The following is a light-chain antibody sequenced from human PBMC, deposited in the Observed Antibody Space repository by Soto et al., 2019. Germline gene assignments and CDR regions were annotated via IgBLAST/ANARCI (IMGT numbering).Light chain of an antibody. J-gene: IGKJ4*01. CDR2: KAS. V-gene: IGKV1-5*03. CDR1: EVISNW. CDR3: QQYNSYPLT. Sequence: DIQMTQSPSTLSASVGDSVTLTCRATEVISNWLAWYQQKPGKAPNLLVYKASTLERGVPSRFRGSGSGTDFTLTISNLQPDDFATYYCQQYNSYPLTFGGGTKVEIK.